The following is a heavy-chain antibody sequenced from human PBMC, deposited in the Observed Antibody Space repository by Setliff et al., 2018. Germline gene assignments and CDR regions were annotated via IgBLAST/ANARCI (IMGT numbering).Heavy chain of an antibody. CDR3: ARDRGGTKPWFDF. CDR1: GFTFSTYS. J-gene: IGHJ5*01. CDR2: IWDDGGNK. D-gene: IGHD3-10*01. Sequence: PGGSLRLSCAASGFTFSTYSMHWVRQAPGKGLEWVAVIWDDGGNKYHADSVKGRFTISRDKSKNTLYLHLSSLRVEDTATYYCARDRGGTKPWFDFWGQGTQVTVSS. V-gene: IGHV3-33*08.